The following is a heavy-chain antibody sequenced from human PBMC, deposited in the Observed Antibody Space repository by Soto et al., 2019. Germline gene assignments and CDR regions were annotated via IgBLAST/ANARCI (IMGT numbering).Heavy chain of an antibody. CDR2: INHSGST. CDR1: GGSFSGYY. J-gene: IGHJ5*02. Sequence: PSETLSLTCAVYGGSFSGYYWSWIRQPPGKGLEWIGEINHSGSTNYNPSLKSRVTISVDTSKNQFSLKLSSVTAADTAVYYCARGRGYSSGWYWFVPRGQGTLVTGSS. D-gene: IGHD6-19*01. CDR3: ARGRGYSSGWYWFVP. V-gene: IGHV4-34*01.